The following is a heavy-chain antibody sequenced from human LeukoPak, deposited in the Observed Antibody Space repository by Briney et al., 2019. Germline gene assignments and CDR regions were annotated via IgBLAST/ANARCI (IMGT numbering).Heavy chain of an antibody. Sequence: GGSLRLSCAASGFTFSNAWMSWVRQAPGKGLEWVSTISGNGGSTYYADSVKGRFTTSRDNSKNTVYLQMNSLRAEDTALYYCAKRIAATSFDYWGQGTLVTVSS. CDR3: AKRIAATSFDY. J-gene: IGHJ4*02. CDR1: GFTFSNAW. V-gene: IGHV3-23*01. CDR2: ISGNGGST. D-gene: IGHD6-13*01.